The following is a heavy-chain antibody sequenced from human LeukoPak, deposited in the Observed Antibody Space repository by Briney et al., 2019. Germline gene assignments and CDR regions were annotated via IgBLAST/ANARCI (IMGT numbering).Heavy chain of an antibody. V-gene: IGHV3-15*01. CDR1: GFTFSNAW. CDR3: TTIAAAGQIDY. CDR2: IKSKTDGGTT. D-gene: IGHD6-13*01. Sequence: GGSLRLSCAASGFTFSNAWMSWVRQAPGKGLEWVGRIKSKTDGGTTDYAAPVKGRFTISRDDSKNTLFLQMNTLKTEDTAVYYCTTIAAAGQIDYWGQGTLVTVSS. J-gene: IGHJ4*02.